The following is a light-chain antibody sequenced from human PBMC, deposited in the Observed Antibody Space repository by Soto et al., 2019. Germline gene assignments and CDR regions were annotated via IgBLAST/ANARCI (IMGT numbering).Light chain of an antibody. V-gene: IGLV2-18*02. CDR1: SSDIGSYNR. CDR3: SSYTTSSTLV. CDR2: EVT. Sequence: QSALTQPPSVSGSPGQSVTISCTGTSSDIGSYNRVSWYQQPPGAAPKLIIYEVTNRPSGVPDRFSGSKSGNTASLTISGLQAEDDGDYFCSSYTTSSTLVFGGGTKLTVL. J-gene: IGLJ2*01.